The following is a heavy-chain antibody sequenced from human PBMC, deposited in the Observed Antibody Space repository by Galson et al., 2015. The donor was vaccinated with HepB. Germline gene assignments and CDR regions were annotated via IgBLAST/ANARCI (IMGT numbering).Heavy chain of an antibody. Sequence: SLRLSCAASGFTVSSNYMSWVRQAPGKGLEWVSVIYSGGSTYYADSVKGRFTISRDNSKNTLYLQMNSLRAEDTAVYYCAREALAAAQVADHYYYYYGMDVWGQGTTVTVSS. CDR2: IYSGGST. V-gene: IGHV3-66*01. CDR1: GFTVSSNY. CDR3: AREALAAAQVADHYYYYYGMDV. D-gene: IGHD6-13*01. J-gene: IGHJ6*02.